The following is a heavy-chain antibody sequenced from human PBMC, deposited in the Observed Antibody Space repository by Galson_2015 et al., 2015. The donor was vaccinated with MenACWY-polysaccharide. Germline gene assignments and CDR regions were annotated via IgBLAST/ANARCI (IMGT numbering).Heavy chain of an antibody. V-gene: IGHV3-23*01. D-gene: IGHD6-19*01. Sequence: ALILACEASGVTFGCFVMSWVRQAPGEGLEWVSAITPTAGSTSYVASVKGRITVSRDNSKNSQYLEMNTLRVEDTAVYYCAKCPSDTSGWYGAKSDYWGRGTLVTVSS. CDR2: ITPTAGST. CDR3: AKCPSDTSGWYGAKSDY. J-gene: IGHJ4*02. CDR1: GVTFGCFV.